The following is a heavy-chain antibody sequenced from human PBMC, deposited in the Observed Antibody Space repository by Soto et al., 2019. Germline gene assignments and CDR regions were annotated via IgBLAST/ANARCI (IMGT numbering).Heavy chain of an antibody. CDR3: ARVGGINWFDP. Sequence: SETLSLTCTVSGGSISSGGYYWSWIRQHPGKGLEWIGYIYYSGSTYYNPSLKSRVTISVDTSKNQFSLKLSSVNAADTAVYYCARVGGINWFDPWGQGTLVTVSS. CDR2: IYYSGST. V-gene: IGHV4-31*03. J-gene: IGHJ5*02. D-gene: IGHD1-20*01. CDR1: GGSISSGGYY.